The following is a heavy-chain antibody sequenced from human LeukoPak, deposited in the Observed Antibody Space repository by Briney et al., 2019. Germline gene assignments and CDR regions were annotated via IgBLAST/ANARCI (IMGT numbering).Heavy chain of an antibody. V-gene: IGHV4-59*01. D-gene: IGHD5-24*01. Sequence: SETLPLTCAVYGGSFSGYYWTWIRQPPGKGLEWIGYIYYSGSTNYNPSLKSRVTISVDTSRNQFSLKLSSVTAADTAVYYCARDRGDGYNGFDYWGQGTLVTVSS. CDR2: IYYSGST. CDR3: ARDRGDGYNGFDY. J-gene: IGHJ4*02. CDR1: GGSFSGYY.